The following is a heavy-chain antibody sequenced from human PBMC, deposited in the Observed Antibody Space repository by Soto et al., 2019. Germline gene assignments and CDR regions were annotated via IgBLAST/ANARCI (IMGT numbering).Heavy chain of an antibody. CDR2: ISAYNGNT. CDR1: GYTLTSYG. Sequence: QVQLVQSGAEVKKPGASVKVSCKASGYTLTSYGISWVRHAPGQGLEWMGWISAYNGNTNYAQKLQGRVTMTTDTATRTAYMGLRSLRSDDTAVYYCERGRPRDWSGYYPLNLDYWGQGTLVTVSS. D-gene: IGHD3-3*01. V-gene: IGHV1-18*04. J-gene: IGHJ4*02. CDR3: ERGRPRDWSGYYPLNLDY.